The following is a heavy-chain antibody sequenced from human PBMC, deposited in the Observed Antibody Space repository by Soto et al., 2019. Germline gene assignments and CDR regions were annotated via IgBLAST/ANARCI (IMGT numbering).Heavy chain of an antibody. D-gene: IGHD4-17*01. CDR2: ISSSSSYI. Sequence: GGSLRLSCAASGFTFSSYSMNWVRQAPGKGLEWVSSISSSSSYIYYADSVKGRFTISRDNAKNSLYLQMNSLRAEDTAVYYCARDNGDRYYYGMDVWGQGTTVTVSS. J-gene: IGHJ6*02. CDR1: GFTFSSYS. CDR3: ARDNGDRYYYGMDV. V-gene: IGHV3-21*01.